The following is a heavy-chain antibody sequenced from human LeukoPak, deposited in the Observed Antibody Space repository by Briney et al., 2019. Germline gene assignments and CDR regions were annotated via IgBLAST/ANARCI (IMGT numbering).Heavy chain of an antibody. CDR3: AKDSTSDGAGTWYFDY. V-gene: IGHV3-30*02. Sequence: QPGGSLRLSCAASGFTFSSYGMHWVRQAPGKGLEWVAFIRYDGSNKYYADSVKGRFTISRDNSKNTLYLQMNSLRVEDTAVYYCAKDSTSDGAGTWYFDYWGQGTLVSVSS. CDR2: IRYDGSNK. J-gene: IGHJ4*02. CDR1: GFTFSSYG. D-gene: IGHD3-10*01.